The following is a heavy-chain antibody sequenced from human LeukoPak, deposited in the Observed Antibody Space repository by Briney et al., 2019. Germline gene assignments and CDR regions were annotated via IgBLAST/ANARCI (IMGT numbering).Heavy chain of an antibody. V-gene: IGHV4-4*08. CDR2: SHTGGSI. J-gene: IGHJ4*02. CDR1: GVSISGFY. Sequence: SETLSLTCTVSGVSISGFYWKWVRQPPREWLGWVGYSHTGGSISSNPSLNSRVAFSMDTSKNQVSLRLNSVTATDTAVYYCARRRGGFGEGEFDYWGQGIPVTVST. D-gene: IGHD3-16*01. CDR3: ARRRGGFGEGEFDY.